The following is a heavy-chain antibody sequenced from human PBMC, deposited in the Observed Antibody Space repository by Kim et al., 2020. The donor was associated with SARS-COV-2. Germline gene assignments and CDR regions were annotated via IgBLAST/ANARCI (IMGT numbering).Heavy chain of an antibody. CDR1: GYTFTGYY. CDR3: ARDHYDFWSGPSRYFDY. Sequence: ASVKVSCKASGYTFTGYYMHWVRQAPGQGLEWMGWINPNSGGTNYAQKFQGRVTMTRDTSISTAYMELSRLRSDDTAVYYCARDHYDFWSGPSRYFDYWGQVTLVTVSS. D-gene: IGHD3-3*01. CDR2: INPNSGGT. J-gene: IGHJ4*02. V-gene: IGHV1-2*02.